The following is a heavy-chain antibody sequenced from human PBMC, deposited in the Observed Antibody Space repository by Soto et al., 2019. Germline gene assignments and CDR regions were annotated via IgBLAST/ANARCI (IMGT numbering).Heavy chain of an antibody. CDR1: GYTYISYS. CDR2: INVGNGNT. Sequence: QVQVVQSGAEEKKPGASVKVSCKASGYTYISYSMHWVRQAPGQRLEWMGWINVGNGNTKYSQNFQGRATINQDTSASKAYMELSSLTYEDTAVYYCAREKWGSGSRWLDPWGQGTLVTVSS. J-gene: IGHJ5*02. D-gene: IGHD6-19*01. V-gene: IGHV1-3*05. CDR3: AREKWGSGSRWLDP.